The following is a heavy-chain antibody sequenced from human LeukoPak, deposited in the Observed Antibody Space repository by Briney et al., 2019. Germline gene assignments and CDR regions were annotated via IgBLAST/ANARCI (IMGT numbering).Heavy chain of an antibody. CDR1: GGSFSGYY. V-gene: IGHV4-34*01. Sequence: SETLSLTRAVYGGSFSGYYWSWIRQPPGKGLEWIGEINHSGSTNYNPSLKSRVTISVDTSKNQFSLKLSSVTAADTAVYYCARVRRLGYCSSTSCSRGTNWFDPWGQGTLVTVSS. CDR3: ARVRRLGYCSSTSCSRGTNWFDP. CDR2: INHSGST. J-gene: IGHJ5*02. D-gene: IGHD2-2*01.